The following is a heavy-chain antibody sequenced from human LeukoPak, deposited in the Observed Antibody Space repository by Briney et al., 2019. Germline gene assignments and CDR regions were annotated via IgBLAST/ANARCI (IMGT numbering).Heavy chain of an antibody. J-gene: IGHJ4*02. CDR1: GHTFTGYY. V-gene: IGHV1-2*02. Sequence: ASVKVSCKASGHTFTGYYMHWVRQAPGQGLEWMGWINPNSGGTNYAQKFQGRVTMTRDTSISTAYMELSRLRSDDTAVYYCARGELRYFAWPLDYWGQGTLVTVSS. D-gene: IGHD3-9*01. CDR2: INPNSGGT. CDR3: ARGELRYFAWPLDY.